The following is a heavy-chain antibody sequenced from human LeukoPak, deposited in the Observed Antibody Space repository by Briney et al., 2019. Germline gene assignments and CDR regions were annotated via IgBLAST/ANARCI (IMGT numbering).Heavy chain of an antibody. V-gene: IGHV4-34*01. CDR3: ARDALSGKSYSNDLNWFDS. CDR1: GGSSRGYY. J-gene: IGHJ5*01. D-gene: IGHD5-18*01. CDR2: INDSGSP. Sequence: PSETLFLTCAVYGGSSRGYYWNWLWIRQSPGKGLEWIGEINDSGSPNYNPSLKSRVTISESKSLNQFSLRLSSVTAADTAVYFCARDALSGKSYSNDLNWFDSWGQGILVTVSS.